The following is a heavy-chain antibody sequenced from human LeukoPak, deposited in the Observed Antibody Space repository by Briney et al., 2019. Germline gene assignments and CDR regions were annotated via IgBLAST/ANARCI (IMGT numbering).Heavy chain of an antibody. CDR2: INPNSGNT. Sequence: ASVKVSCKASGYTFTSHDINWVRQATGQGLEWVGYINPNSGNTGYAQKFQGRVTLTRDTSINTAYMKLTSLRSEDTAVYYCTRVPRESYSHWGQGTLVTVSS. CDR1: GYTFTSHD. J-gene: IGHJ4*02. CDR3: TRVPRESYSH. D-gene: IGHD1-26*01. V-gene: IGHV1-8*01.